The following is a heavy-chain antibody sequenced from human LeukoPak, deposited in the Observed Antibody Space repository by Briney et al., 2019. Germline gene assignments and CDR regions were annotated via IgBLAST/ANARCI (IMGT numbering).Heavy chain of an antibody. D-gene: IGHD1-26*01. CDR3: AKGIGRAFDI. CDR1: GFTFSNYY. J-gene: IGHJ3*02. CDR2: IGSSSGTV. V-gene: IGHV3-48*01. Sequence: PGGSLRLSCAASGFTFSNYYMNWVRQAPGKGLEWVSHIGSSSGTVYYADSVKGRFTISRDNAKNSLYLQMNSLRAEDTAVYYCAKGIGRAFDIWGQGTMVTVSS.